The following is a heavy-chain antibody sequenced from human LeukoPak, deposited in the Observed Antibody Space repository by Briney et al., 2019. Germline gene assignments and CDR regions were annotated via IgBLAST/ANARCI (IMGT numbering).Heavy chain of an antibody. D-gene: IGHD3-9*01. Sequence: GGSLRLSCAASGFTFRNHLMHWVRQAPGKGLVWVSCINSDGSSTSYADSVKGRFTISRDNAKNTLYLQMNSLRAEDTAVYYCARQRGDILTGYYIPRGFDYWGQGTLVTVSS. CDR1: GFTFRNHL. V-gene: IGHV3-74*01. J-gene: IGHJ4*02. CDR2: INSDGSST. CDR3: ARQRGDILTGYYIPRGFDY.